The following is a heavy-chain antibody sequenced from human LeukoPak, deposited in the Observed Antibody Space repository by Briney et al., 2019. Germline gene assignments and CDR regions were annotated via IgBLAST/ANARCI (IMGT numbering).Heavy chain of an antibody. D-gene: IGHD2-15*01. V-gene: IGHV1-46*01. J-gene: IGHJ4*02. CDR2: INPSGGST. Sequence: ASVKVSCKASGYTFTSYYMHWVRQAPGQGLEWMGIINPSGGSTSYAQKFQGRVTMTRDMSTSTVYMELSSLRSEDTAVYYCARDGGSYCSGGSCYSFDYWAREPWSPSPQ. CDR1: GYTFTSYY. CDR3: ARDGGSYCSGGSCYSFDY.